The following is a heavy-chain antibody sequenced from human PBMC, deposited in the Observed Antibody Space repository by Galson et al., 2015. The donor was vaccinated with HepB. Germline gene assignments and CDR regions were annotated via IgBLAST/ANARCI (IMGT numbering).Heavy chain of an antibody. Sequence: SLRLSCAASGFTFTNYSMHWVRQAPGKGLVWVSRINSNGIGTFYADSVKGRFTISSDNAKNALYLQMNSLRADDTALYYCARESLGWGWGGDAFDIWGQGTMVTVSS. V-gene: IGHV3-74*01. CDR1: GFTFTNYS. D-gene: IGHD7-27*01. CDR3: ARESLGWGWGGDAFDI. J-gene: IGHJ3*02. CDR2: INSNGIGT.